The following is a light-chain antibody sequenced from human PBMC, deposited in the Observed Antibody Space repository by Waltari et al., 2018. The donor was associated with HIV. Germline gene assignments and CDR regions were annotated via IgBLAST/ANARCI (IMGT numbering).Light chain of an antibody. CDR2: DVS. V-gene: IGLV2-14*03. J-gene: IGLJ2*01. Sequence: QSALTQPASVSGSPGQSITISCTGSGSDIGGYNYVSWYQHYPGKAPKLIIYDVSRVPSVVSNRFSCSKSGNTASLTISGLRAEDEADYYCSSYTSITLIFGGGTKLTVL. CDR1: GSDIGGYNY. CDR3: SSYTSITLI.